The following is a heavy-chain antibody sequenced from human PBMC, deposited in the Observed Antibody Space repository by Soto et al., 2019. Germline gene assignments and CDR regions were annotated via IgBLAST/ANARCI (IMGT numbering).Heavy chain of an antibody. V-gene: IGHV3-33*01. CDR3: ARNGRLSPLGLYYYYGMDV. CDR2: IWYDGSNK. Sequence: PGGSLRLSCAASGFTFSSYGMHWVRQAPGKGLEWVAVIWYDGSNKYYADSVKGRFTISRDNSKNTLYLQMNSLRAEDTAVYYCARNGRLSPLGLYYYYGMDVWGQGTTVTVSS. CDR1: GFTFSSYG. J-gene: IGHJ6*02.